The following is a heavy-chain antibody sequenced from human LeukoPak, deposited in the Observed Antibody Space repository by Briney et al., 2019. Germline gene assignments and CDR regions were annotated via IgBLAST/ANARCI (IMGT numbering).Heavy chain of an antibody. CDR3: ARGFFGVAHYYYYYMDV. CDR2: IYYSGST. D-gene: IGHD3-3*01. V-gene: IGHV4-59*12. J-gene: IGHJ6*03. CDR1: GGSISSYY. Sequence: SETLSLTCTVSGGSISSYYWSWIRQPPGKGLEWIGYIYYSGSTNYNPSLKSRVTISVDTSKNQFSLQLNSVTPEDTAVYYCARGFFGVAHYYYYYMDVWGKGTTVTVSS.